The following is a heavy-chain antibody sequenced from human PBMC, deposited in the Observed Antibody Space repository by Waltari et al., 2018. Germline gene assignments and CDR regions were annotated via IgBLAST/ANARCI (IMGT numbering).Heavy chain of an antibody. CDR1: GGTFSSYA. CDR3: ARAAYYYDSSGYFNAPFDY. D-gene: IGHD3-22*01. Sequence: QVQLVQSGAEVKKPGSSVKVSCKASGGTFSSYAISWVRQAPGQGLEWMGGIIPILGIANDAQKFQGRVTITADKSTSTAYMELSSLRSEDTAVYYCARAAYYYDSSGYFNAPFDYWGQGTLVTVSS. V-gene: IGHV1-69*10. J-gene: IGHJ4*02. CDR2: IIPILGIA.